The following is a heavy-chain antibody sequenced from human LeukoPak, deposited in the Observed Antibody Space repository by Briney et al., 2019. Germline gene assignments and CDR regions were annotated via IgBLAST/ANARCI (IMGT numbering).Heavy chain of an antibody. CDR1: GYTFTGYY. J-gene: IGHJ3*02. V-gene: IGHV1-2*02. CDR2: INPNSGGT. Sequence: GASVKVSCKASGYTFTGYYMHWVRQAPGQGLEWMGWINPNSGGTNYAQKFQGRVTMTRDTSISTAYMELSRLRSDDTAVYYCARSRYYYDSSGAFDIWGQGTMVTVSS. D-gene: IGHD3-22*01. CDR3: ARSRYYYDSSGAFDI.